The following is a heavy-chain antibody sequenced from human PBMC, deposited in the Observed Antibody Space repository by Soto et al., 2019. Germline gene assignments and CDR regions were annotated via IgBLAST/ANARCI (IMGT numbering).Heavy chain of an antibody. CDR2: ISGTDI. V-gene: IGHV3-23*01. J-gene: IGHJ4*02. CDR3: AKDYGSGSCDY. Sequence: GGSLRLSCAASGFTFSSYAMSWVRQAPGKGLEWVSAISGTDIYHADSVKGRFTISRDNSKNTLYLQMNSLRAEDTAVYYCAKDYGSGSCDYWGQGTLVTVSS. CDR1: GFTFSSYA. D-gene: IGHD3-10*01.